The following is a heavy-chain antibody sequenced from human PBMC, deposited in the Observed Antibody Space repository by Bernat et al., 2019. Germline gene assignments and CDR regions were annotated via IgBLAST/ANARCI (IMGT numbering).Heavy chain of an antibody. Sequence: QAQLVESGGGVVQPGRSLRLSCAASGFTFSSYGMHWVRQAPGKGLEWVAVIWHDGSNKYYADSVKGRFTISRDNSKNTLYLHMNTLRGEDTAVYYCARDSYSSSFFFDYWGQGTLVTVSS. CDR3: ARDSYSSSFFFDY. D-gene: IGHD6-6*01. CDR2: IWHDGSNK. CDR1: GFTFSSYG. J-gene: IGHJ4*02. V-gene: IGHV3-33*01.